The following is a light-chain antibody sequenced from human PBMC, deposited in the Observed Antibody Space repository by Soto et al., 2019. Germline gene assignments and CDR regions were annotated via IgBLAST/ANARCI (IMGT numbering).Light chain of an antibody. Sequence: EIVLTQSPGTLSLSPGERATLSCRASQSVSSSYLAWYQQKPGQAPRLLIYGASSRGTGIPDRFRGSGSGTDFPLTISSLEPEDFAEYYCQQYGSSPLTFGGGTQVEIK. CDR3: QQYGSSPLT. V-gene: IGKV3-20*01. CDR1: QSVSSSY. CDR2: GAS. J-gene: IGKJ4*01.